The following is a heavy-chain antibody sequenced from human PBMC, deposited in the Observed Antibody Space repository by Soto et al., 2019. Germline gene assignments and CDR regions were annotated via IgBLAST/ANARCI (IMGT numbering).Heavy chain of an antibody. CDR3: ARTLDYGGSAGTNWFDP. CDR2: IYHRGTS. Sequence: QLQLQESGSGLVKPSETLSLTYTVSGDSISSGAYSWSWIRLPPGKRLEWIGYIYHRGTSHYNPSLKSRVTMSVDRSRNQFSLNLRSVTAADTAVYYCARTLDYGGSAGTNWFDPWGQGTLVTVSS. J-gene: IGHJ5*02. D-gene: IGHD2-15*01. V-gene: IGHV4-30-2*01. CDR1: GDSISSGAYS.